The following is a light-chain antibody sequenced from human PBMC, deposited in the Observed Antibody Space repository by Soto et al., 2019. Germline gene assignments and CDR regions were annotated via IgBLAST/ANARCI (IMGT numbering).Light chain of an antibody. CDR2: GAS. CDR1: QSVNIN. J-gene: IGKJ4*01. V-gene: IGKV3D-15*01. Sequence: EIVMTQSTVTLSASPGERVTLSCRASQSVNINLAWYQQRPGQAPRVLIYGASNRASGIPDRFSGSGSGTDLTLTISSLEPDVFALYYCQQYKDWPPLTFGGGTRVEIK. CDR3: QQYKDWPPLT.